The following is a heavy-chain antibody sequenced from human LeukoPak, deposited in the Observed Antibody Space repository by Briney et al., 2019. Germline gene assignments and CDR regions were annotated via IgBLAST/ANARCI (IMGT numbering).Heavy chain of an antibody. CDR1: GFIFPTYG. CDR3: ARDERLLSFLK. J-gene: IGHJ4*02. D-gene: IGHD3-3*01. Sequence: GGSLRLSCAASGFIFPTYGMHWVRQAPGKGLEWVSGITGSGGSTYYADSVKGRFTISRDNSKNTLYLQMNSLRAEDTAIYYCARDERLLSFLKWGQGTLVTVSS. V-gene: IGHV3-23*01. CDR2: ITGSGGST.